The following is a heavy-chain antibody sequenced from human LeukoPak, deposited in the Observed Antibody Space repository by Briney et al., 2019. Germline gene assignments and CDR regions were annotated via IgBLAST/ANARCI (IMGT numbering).Heavy chain of an antibody. CDR1: GGSGSSSSYY. V-gene: IGHV4-39*01. CDR3: ARVAVGGTHALDI. Sequence: SETLSLTCSVSGGSGSSSSYYWGCIRQPPRKGLEWIGSIYYSGSTYYNPSLKSRVTISVDTSKNQFSLKLSSVTAADTAVYYCARVAVGGTHALDIWGQGTMVTVSS. J-gene: IGHJ3*02. CDR2: IYYSGST. D-gene: IGHD1-26*01.